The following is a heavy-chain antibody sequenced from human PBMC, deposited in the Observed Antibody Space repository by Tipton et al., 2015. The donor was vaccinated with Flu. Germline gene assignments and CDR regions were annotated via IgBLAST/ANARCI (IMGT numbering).Heavy chain of an antibody. CDR3: ARVPEWLGYGFDI. CDR1: GFTSSLYW. V-gene: IGHV3-7*03. Sequence: SLRLSCAASGFTSSLYWMTWVRQAPGKGLEWVANIKQDGSQKYYLDSVKGRFTISRDNARSSLYLHMNSLRADDTAVYYCARVPEWLGYGFDIWGQGALVTVSS. D-gene: IGHD3-3*01. CDR2: IKQDGSQK. J-gene: IGHJ3*02.